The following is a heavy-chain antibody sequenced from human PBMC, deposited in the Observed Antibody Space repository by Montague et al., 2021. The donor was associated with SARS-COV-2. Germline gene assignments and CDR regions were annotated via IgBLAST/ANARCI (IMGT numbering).Heavy chain of an antibody. CDR2: IYYSGST. Sequence: SETLSLTCTVSGGSISSSSYYWGWIRQPPGKGLEWIGSIYYSGSTYYNPFLKSRVTISVDTSKNQFSLKLSSVTAADTAVYYCARLVETYYYYYGMDVWGQGTTVTVSS. CDR1: GGSISSSSYY. V-gene: IGHV4-39*01. CDR3: ARLVETYYYYYGMDV. D-gene: IGHD4-23*01. J-gene: IGHJ6*02.